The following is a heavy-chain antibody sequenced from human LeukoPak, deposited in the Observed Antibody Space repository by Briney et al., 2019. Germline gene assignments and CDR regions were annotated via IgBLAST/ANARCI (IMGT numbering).Heavy chain of an antibody. J-gene: IGHJ4*02. Sequence: PGGSLRLSCAASGFTFSSYGMSWVRQAPGKGLEWVSSISGSGGSTDYADSAKGRFTISRDNSKNTLYLQMNSLRADDTAVYYCAKYGCTSCRPFFDYWGQGTLVSVSS. CDR3: AKYGCTSCRPFFDY. CDR1: GFTFSSYG. CDR2: ISGSGGST. D-gene: IGHD2-2*01. V-gene: IGHV3-23*01.